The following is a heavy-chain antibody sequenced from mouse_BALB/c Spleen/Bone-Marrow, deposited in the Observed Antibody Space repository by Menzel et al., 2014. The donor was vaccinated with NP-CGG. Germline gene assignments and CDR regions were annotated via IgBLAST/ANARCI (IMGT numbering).Heavy chain of an antibody. V-gene: IGHV1S81*02. CDR3: AARLSHLAMDY. J-gene: IGHJ4*01. D-gene: IGHD2-2*01. CDR2: INPSNGRT. CDR1: GYTFTNYW. Sequence: VKLQESGAELVKPEASLKLSCKASGYTFTNYWIHWVEQRPGQGLEWIGEINPSNGRTNYNEKFKTKATLTVDKSSSTAYMQLSSLTSEDSAVNYCAARLSHLAMDYWGQGTSVTVSS.